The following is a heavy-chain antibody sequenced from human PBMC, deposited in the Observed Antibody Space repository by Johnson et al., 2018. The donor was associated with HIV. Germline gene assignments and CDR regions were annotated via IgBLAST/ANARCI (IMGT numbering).Heavy chain of an antibody. CDR3: GKGEAQGGWIELLLDAFDF. Sequence: QVQLVESGGGVAQPGRSLRLSCAASGFTFSSYAIHWVRQAPGKGLEWVAFVHSDGNKKYYGDSVKGRFIISRDNSKNIVYLHINSLRLEDTAVYYCGKGEAQGGWIELLLDAFDFWGHGTMVTVSS. D-gene: IGHD3-10*01. CDR2: VHSDGNKK. V-gene: IGHV3-30*02. CDR1: GFTFSSYA. J-gene: IGHJ3*01.